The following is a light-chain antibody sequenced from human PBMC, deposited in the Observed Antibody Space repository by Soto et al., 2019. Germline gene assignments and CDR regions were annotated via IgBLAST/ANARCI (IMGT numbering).Light chain of an antibody. J-gene: IGKJ1*01. CDR1: QTISTY. Sequence: DIQMTQSPSSLSASVGDSVTITCRASQTISTYLNWYQQKVGKAPKLLIHAASSLQGGVPSRFSGSGSGTDFTLTISSLKPEDFASYYCHQSYSPPQTFGQGTKVDIK. CDR3: HQSYSPPQT. V-gene: IGKV1-39*01. CDR2: AAS.